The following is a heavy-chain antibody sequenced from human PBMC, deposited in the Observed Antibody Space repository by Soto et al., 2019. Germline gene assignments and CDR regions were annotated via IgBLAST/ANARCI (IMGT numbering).Heavy chain of an antibody. J-gene: IGHJ4*02. CDR3: VRDYASDSGVHFDF. CDR1: GYSMTQYV. CDR2: IGAGDSKT. Sequence: SVKVSCKASGYSMTQYVIGWVRQAHGQRLEGMGWIGAGDSKTHYSQNFQGRVTITKDTSASTAYMELSSLISEDTAMYYCVRDYASDSGVHFDFWGQGTLVTVSS. D-gene: IGHD3-22*01. V-gene: IGHV1-3*01.